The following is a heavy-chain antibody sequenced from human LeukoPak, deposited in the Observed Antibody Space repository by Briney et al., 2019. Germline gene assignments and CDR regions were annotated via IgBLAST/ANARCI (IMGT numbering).Heavy chain of an antibody. J-gene: IGHJ6*03. V-gene: IGHV4-39*07. CDR3: ARETSQKGAHYMDV. CDR1: GVSISSSSYY. CDR2: IYYSGNT. D-gene: IGHD3-16*01. Sequence: SETLSLTCTVSGVSISSSSYYWGWLRQPPGKGLEWIGNIYYSGNTYYNPSLKSRVTISVDTSKNQFSLKLSSVTAADTAVYYCARETSQKGAHYMDVWGKGTTVTISS.